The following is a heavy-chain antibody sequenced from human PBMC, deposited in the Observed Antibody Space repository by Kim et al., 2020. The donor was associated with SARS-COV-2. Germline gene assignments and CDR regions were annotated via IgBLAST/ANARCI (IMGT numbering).Heavy chain of an antibody. CDR1: GFTFSSYS. Sequence: GGSLRLSCAASGFTFSSYSMNWVRQAPGKGLEWVSYISSSSSTIYYADSVKGRFTISRDNAKNSLYLQMNSLRDEDTAVYYCARVGPAGGIYYYGMDVWGQGTTVTVSS. CDR3: ARVGPAGGIYYYGMDV. D-gene: IGHD3-16*01. CDR2: ISSSSSTI. J-gene: IGHJ6*02. V-gene: IGHV3-48*02.